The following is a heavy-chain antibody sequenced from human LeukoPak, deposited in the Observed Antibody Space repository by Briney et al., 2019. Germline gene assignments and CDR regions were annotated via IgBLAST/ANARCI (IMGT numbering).Heavy chain of an antibody. Sequence: PGGSLRLSCAASGFTSTNFAMNWVRQAPGKGLEWVSVLIGSSGSTDYADSVKGRFIISRDKSKNTVFLQMNSLRAEDTAIYYCAKGAYDYIEIAYFDSWGQGTLVTVSS. J-gene: IGHJ4*02. D-gene: IGHD5-12*01. CDR3: AKGAYDYIEIAYFDS. CDR1: GFTSTNFA. V-gene: IGHV3-23*01. CDR2: LIGSSGST.